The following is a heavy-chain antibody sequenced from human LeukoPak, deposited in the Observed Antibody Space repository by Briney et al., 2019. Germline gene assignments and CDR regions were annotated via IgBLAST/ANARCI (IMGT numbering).Heavy chain of an antibody. Sequence: GESLKISCKGSGYSFTSYWIGWVRQMPGKGLEWMGIIYPGDSDTRYSPSFQGQVTISADKSISTAYLQWSSLKASDTAMYHCARQAYGSGSSDNWFDPWGQGTLVTVSS. J-gene: IGHJ5*02. CDR2: IYPGDSDT. D-gene: IGHD3-10*01. V-gene: IGHV5-51*01. CDR3: ARQAYGSGSSDNWFDP. CDR1: GYSFTSYW.